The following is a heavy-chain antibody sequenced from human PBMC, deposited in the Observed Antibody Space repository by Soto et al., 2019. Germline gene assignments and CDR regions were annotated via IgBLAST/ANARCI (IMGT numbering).Heavy chain of an antibody. D-gene: IGHD4-17*01. CDR3: AKDLQSYGDYDYYCYGMDV. CDR1: GFTFSTYG. Sequence: QVQLVESGGGEVQPGRSLTISCAASGFTFSTYGMHWVRQTPAKGLEGVAVISYDGTNKFYSDSVKGRFTISRDNFKNTLTLQMNSLRADDTAVYSCAKDLQSYGDYDYYCYGMDVWGLGTRVTVSS. CDR2: ISYDGTNK. V-gene: IGHV3-30*18. J-gene: IGHJ6*02.